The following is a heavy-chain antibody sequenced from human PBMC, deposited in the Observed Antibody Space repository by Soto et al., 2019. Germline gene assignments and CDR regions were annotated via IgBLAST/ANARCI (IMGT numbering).Heavy chain of an antibody. D-gene: IGHD6-19*01. CDR1: GDSISSYY. Sequence: SETLSLTFTVSGDSISSYYWSWIRQPPGKGLEWIAFVSHGGRTNYNPSLTSRVTISVDTSENQISLKLTSVTAADTAVYYCARSSSGWPRQLDYWGRGTLVPVSS. V-gene: IGHV4-59*08. CDR3: ARSSSGWPRQLDY. J-gene: IGHJ4*02. CDR2: VSHGGRT.